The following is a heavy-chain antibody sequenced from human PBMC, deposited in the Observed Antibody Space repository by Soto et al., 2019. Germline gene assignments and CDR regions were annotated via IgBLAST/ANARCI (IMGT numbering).Heavy chain of an antibody. Sequence: PGESLKISCKGSGYSFTSYWIGWVRQQPRKGLEWMGIIYPGDSDTRYSPSFQGQVTISADKSISTAYLQWSSLKASDTAMYYCARRLSQLVHPYYYCGMDVWGQGTTVTVSS. CDR3: ARRLSQLVHPYYYCGMDV. V-gene: IGHV5-51*01. CDR1: GYSFTSYW. D-gene: IGHD6-13*01. J-gene: IGHJ6*02. CDR2: IYPGDSDT.